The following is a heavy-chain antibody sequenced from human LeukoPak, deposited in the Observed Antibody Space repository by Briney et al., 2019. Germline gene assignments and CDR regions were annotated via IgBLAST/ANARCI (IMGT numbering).Heavy chain of an antibody. Sequence: SETLSLTCTVSGGSISSGSYYWSWIRQPAGKGLEWIGRIYTSGSTNYNPSLKSRVTISVDTSKNQFSLKLSPVTAADTAVNYCARGWIANRLYFDYWGQGTLVTVSS. CDR1: GGSISSGSYY. CDR2: IYTSGST. J-gene: IGHJ4*02. D-gene: IGHD2-21*01. CDR3: ARGWIANRLYFDY. V-gene: IGHV4-61*02.